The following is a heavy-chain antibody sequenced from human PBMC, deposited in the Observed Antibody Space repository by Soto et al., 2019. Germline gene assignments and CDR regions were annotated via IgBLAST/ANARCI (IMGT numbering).Heavy chain of an antibody. CDR3: ARNGVGTYHFDY. V-gene: IGHV4-31*03. Sequence: NPSETLSLTCTVSGGSISSGGYYWSWIRQHPGKGLEWIGYIYYSGSTYYNPSLKSRVTISVDTSKNQFSLKLSSVTAADTAVYYCARNGVGTYHFDYWGQGTLVTVSS. J-gene: IGHJ4*02. D-gene: IGHD1-1*01. CDR2: IYYSGST. CDR1: GGSISSGGYY.